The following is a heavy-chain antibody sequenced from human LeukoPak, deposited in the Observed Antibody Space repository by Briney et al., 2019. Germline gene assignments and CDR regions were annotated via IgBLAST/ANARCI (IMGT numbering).Heavy chain of an antibody. CDR1: GYTFTSYD. D-gene: IGHD1-14*01. J-gene: IGHJ6*03. V-gene: IGHV1-8*03. Sequence: ASVKVSCKASGYTFTSYDINWVRQAAGQGLEWMGWMNPNSGNTGYAQKFQGRVTITRNTSIRTAYMELSSLRSEDTAVYYCARGVAGVYFYYYMDVWGKGTTVTVSS. CDR2: MNPNSGNT. CDR3: ARGVAGVYFYYYMDV.